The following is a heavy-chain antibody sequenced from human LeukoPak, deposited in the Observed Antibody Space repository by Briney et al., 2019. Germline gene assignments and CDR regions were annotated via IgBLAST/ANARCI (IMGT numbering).Heavy chain of an antibody. CDR1: GFTFSSYA. CDR3: AREMVRGVIIYYCYGMDV. D-gene: IGHD3-10*01. V-gene: IGHV3-30*04. CDR2: ISYDGSNK. Sequence: PGRSLRLSCAASGFTFSSYAMHWVRQAPGKGLEWVAVISYDGSNKYYADSVKGRFTISRDNSKNTLYLQMNSLRAEDTAVYYCAREMVRGVIIYYCYGMDVWGKGTTVTVSS. J-gene: IGHJ6*04.